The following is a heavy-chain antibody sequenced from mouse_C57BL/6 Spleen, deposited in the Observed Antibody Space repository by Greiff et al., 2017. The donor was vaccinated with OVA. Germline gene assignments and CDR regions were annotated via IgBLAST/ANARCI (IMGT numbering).Heavy chain of an antibody. V-gene: IGHV3-6*01. Sequence: DVKLQESGPGLVKPSQSLSLTCSVTGYSITSGYYWNWIRQFPGNKLEWMGYISYDGSNNYNPSLKNRISITRDTSKNQFFLKLNSVTTEDTATYYCASPGSSYDWFAYWGQGTLVTVSA. D-gene: IGHD1-1*01. CDR1: GYSITSGYY. CDR3: ASPGSSYDWFAY. CDR2: ISYDGSN. J-gene: IGHJ3*01.